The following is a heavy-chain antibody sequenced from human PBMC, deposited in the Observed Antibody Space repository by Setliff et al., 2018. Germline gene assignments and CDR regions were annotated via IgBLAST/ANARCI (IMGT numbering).Heavy chain of an antibody. Sequence: SETLSLTCTVSGDSISSRTYYWSWIRQPAGKGLEWIGHIYTSWSTISNPSLKSRVTISLDTSKNQFSLRLSSVTAADAAVYFCARESATIGEFPLYYFDKWGQGIPVTVSS. D-gene: IGHD3-10*01. V-gene: IGHV4-61*09. CDR2: IYTSWST. CDR1: GDSISSRTYY. J-gene: IGHJ4*02. CDR3: ARESATIGEFPLYYFDK.